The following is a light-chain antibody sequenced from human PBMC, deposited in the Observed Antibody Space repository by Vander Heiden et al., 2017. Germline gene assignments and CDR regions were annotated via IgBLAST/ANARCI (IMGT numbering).Light chain of an antibody. CDR2: SAI. J-gene: IGLJ2*01. Sequence: QTVVTQEPSMTVSPGGTVTLTCAANTGAVTSGYYPNWFQQKPGQGPMTLIYSAINTYSWTPARFSASLLGGKAALTLSGVQPEDEAEYYCLLYFGGAWVFGGGTKLTVL. CDR3: LLYFGGAWV. CDR1: TGAVTSGYY. V-gene: IGLV7-43*01.